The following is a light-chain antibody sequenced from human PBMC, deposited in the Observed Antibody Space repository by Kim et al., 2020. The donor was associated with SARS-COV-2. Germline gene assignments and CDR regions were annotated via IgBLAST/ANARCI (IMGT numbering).Light chain of an antibody. J-gene: IGKJ3*01. Sequence: VSPGERATLSCRASQSVRGNLAWYQQKPGQAPRLLIYGASTRATGIPARFSGSGSGTEFTIIISSLQSEDFAVYYCQQYNNWPFTFGPGTKVDIK. V-gene: IGKV3-15*01. CDR1: QSVRGN. CDR2: GAS. CDR3: QQYNNWPFT.